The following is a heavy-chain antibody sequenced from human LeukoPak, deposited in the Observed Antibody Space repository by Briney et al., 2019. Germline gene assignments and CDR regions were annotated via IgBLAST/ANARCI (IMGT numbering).Heavy chain of an antibody. CDR2: IYYSGST. Sequence: KPSETVSLTCTVSGGSISSYYWSWIRQPPGKGLEWIGYIYYSGSTNYNPSLKSRVTISVDTSKNQFSLKLSSVTAADTAVYYCARDSVAVEYMDAFDLWGQGTMGTVSS. J-gene: IGHJ3*01. V-gene: IGHV4-59*01. D-gene: IGHD6-19*01. CDR3: ARDSVAVEYMDAFDL. CDR1: GGSISSYY.